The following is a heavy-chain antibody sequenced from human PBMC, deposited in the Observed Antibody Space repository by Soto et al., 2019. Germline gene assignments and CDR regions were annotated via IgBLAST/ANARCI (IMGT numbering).Heavy chain of an antibody. D-gene: IGHD3-16*01. J-gene: IGHJ5*02. CDR3: AKVFDGGGFDP. Sequence: VGSLRLSCAASGFTFSSYGMHWVRQAPGKGLEWVAVISYDGSNKYYADSVKGRFTISRDNSKNTLYLQMNSLRAEDTAVYYCAKVFDGGGFDPWGQGTRVTVTS. V-gene: IGHV3-30*18. CDR2: ISYDGSNK. CDR1: GFTFSSYG.